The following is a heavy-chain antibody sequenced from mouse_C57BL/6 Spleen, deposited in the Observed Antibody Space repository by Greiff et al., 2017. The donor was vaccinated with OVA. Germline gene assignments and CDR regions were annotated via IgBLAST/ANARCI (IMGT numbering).Heavy chain of an antibody. Sequence: EVKLVESGGGLVQPGGSLSLSCAASGFTFTDYYMSWVRQPPGKALAWLGFISNKANGYKTEHRASVKGRFTISRDNTQNSLDLQVKALRAEDSATYYCARCSRRNYGNYAMDYWGQGTSVTGSS. CDR2: ISNKANGYKT. CDR1: GFTFTDYY. J-gene: IGHJ4*01. V-gene: IGHV7-3*01. D-gene: IGHD2-1*01. CDR3: ARCSRRNYGNYAMDY.